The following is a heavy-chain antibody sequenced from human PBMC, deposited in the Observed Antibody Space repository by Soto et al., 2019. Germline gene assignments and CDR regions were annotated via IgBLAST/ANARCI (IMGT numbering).Heavy chain of an antibody. CDR3: AIDVGSTTWYYFDN. CDR1: GFTFVSYG. Sequence: GGSLRLSCAASGFTFVSYGMHWVRQAPGKGLEWVSVISYDGSSKYYADSVKGRFTISRDNSKTTLYLQMNSLRAEDTAVYYCAIDVGSTTWYYFDNWGQGTLVTVSS. V-gene: IGHV3-30*03. CDR2: ISYDGSSK. J-gene: IGHJ4*02. D-gene: IGHD2-15*01.